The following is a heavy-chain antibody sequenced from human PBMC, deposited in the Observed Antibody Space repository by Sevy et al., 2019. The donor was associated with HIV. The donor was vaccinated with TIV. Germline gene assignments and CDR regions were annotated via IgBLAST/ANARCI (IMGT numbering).Heavy chain of an antibody. CDR2: ISSSSSYI. Sequence: GGSLRLSCAASGFTLSSYSMNWVRQAPGKGLEWVSSISSSSSYIYYADSVKGRFTISRDNAKNSLYLQMNSLRAEDMAVYYCARDEGYDSSGYYYDRYFDYWGQGTLVTVSS. D-gene: IGHD3-22*01. CDR3: ARDEGYDSSGYYYDRYFDY. CDR1: GFTLSSYS. V-gene: IGHV3-21*01. J-gene: IGHJ4*02.